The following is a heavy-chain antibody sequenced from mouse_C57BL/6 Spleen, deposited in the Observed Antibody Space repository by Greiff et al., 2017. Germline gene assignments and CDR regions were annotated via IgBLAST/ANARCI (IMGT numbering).Heavy chain of an antibody. CDR3: ARPGRSAMDY. Sequence: QVQLQQPGAELVKPGASVKLSCKASGYTFTSYWMPWVKQRPGQGLEWIGMIHPNSGSTNYNEKFKSKATLTVDKSSSTAYMQLSSLTSEDSAVYYCARPGRSAMDYWGQGTSVTVSS. J-gene: IGHJ4*01. CDR2: IHPNSGST. CDR1: GYTFTSYW. V-gene: IGHV1-64*01. D-gene: IGHD3-3*01.